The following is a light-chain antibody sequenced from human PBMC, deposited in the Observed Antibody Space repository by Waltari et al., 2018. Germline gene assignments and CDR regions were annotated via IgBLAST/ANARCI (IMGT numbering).Light chain of an antibody. J-gene: IGLJ3*02. CDR1: SSDVGSYDF. CDR2: EAT. Sequence: QSALTQPASVSGSPGQSITVSCTGTSSDVGSYDFVSGYQHPPGKAPKLMIYEATQRPSGVSDRFSGSKSGNTASLTISGLQAEDEADYYCCSYVGDVTWVFGGGTKLTVL. CDR3: CSYVGDVTWV. V-gene: IGLV2-23*01.